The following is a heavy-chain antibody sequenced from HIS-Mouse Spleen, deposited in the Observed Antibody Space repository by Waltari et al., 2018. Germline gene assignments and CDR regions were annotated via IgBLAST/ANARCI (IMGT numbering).Heavy chain of an antibody. V-gene: IGHV3-48*01. J-gene: IGHJ3*02. CDR1: GFTFGSYS. CDR2: ISSSSTI. CDR3: ARDPYSNYAFDI. Sequence: EVQLVESGGGLVQPGGSLRLSCAASGFTFGSYSMNWVRQAPGKGLEWVSYISSSSTIYYADSVKGRFTISRDNAKNSLYLQMNSLRAEDTAVYYCARDPYSNYAFDIWGQGTMVTVSS. D-gene: IGHD4-4*01.